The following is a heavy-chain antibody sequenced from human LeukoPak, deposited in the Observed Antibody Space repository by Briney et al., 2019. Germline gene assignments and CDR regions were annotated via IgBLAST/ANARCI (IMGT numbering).Heavy chain of an antibody. D-gene: IGHD4/OR15-4a*01. Sequence: GGSLRLSCTVSGFTVSSNSMSWVRPAPGKGLEWVSFIYSDNTHYSDSVKGRFTISRDNSNNTLYLQMNSLRAEDTAVYYCARRAGAYSHPYDYWGQGTLVTVSS. J-gene: IGHJ4*02. V-gene: IGHV3-53*01. CDR3: ARRAGAYSHPYDY. CDR2: IYSDNT. CDR1: GFTVSSNS.